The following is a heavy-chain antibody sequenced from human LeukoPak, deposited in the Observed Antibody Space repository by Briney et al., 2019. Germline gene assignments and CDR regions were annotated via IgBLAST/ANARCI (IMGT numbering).Heavy chain of an antibody. CDR1: GYTFISYG. Sequence: ASVKVSCKASGYTFISYGINWVRQAPGQGLEWMGWISPYNGNTNYTQKFQGRVTMTTDTSTSTAYMELRSLRSDDTAAYYCARVRYCSSTSCYEFDYWGQGTLVTVSS. J-gene: IGHJ4*02. V-gene: IGHV1-18*01. D-gene: IGHD2-2*01. CDR3: ARVRYCSSTSCYEFDY. CDR2: ISPYNGNT.